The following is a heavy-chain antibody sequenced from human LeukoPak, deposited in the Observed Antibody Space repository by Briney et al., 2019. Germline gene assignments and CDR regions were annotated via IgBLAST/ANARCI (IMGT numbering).Heavy chain of an antibody. J-gene: IGHJ4*02. CDR1: GASIPSSYS. Sequence: SETLSLTCTVSGASIPSSYSWSGIRPPPGKGREGMGYISASGNTNYNPSLKGRVTISVDTSKSQFSLNLSSVTAADTAIYYCARLTGGGSYWGYFDYWGQGNLVTVSS. CDR3: ARLTGGGSYWGYFDY. V-gene: IGHV4-4*09. CDR2: ISASGNT. D-gene: IGHD1-26*01.